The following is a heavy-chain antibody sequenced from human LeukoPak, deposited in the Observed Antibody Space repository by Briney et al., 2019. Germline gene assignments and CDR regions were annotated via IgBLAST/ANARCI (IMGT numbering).Heavy chain of an antibody. CDR2: IYYSGRT. D-gene: IGHD3-9*01. CDR1: GGSIRSYY. V-gene: IGHV4-59*01. J-gene: IGHJ3*02. CDR3: ARWDPSFDAFSDAFDI. Sequence: SETLSLTCTVSGGSIRSYYWSWIRQPPGKGLEWIGYIYYSGRTHYNPSLKSPVTISVDTSKNQFSLNLSSVTAADTAVYYCARWDPSFDAFSDAFDIWGQGTMVTVSS.